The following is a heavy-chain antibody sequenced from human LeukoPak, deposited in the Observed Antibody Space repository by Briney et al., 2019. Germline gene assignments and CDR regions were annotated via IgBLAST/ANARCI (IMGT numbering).Heavy chain of an antibody. CDR3: ARPYDSSGYWGLDY. D-gene: IGHD3-22*01. CDR1: GGTFSSYA. J-gene: IGHJ4*02. CDR2: IIPIFGTA. V-gene: IGHV1-69*01. Sequence: SSVKVSRKASGGTFSSYAISWVRQAPGQGLEWMGGIIPIFGTANYAQKFQGRVTITADESTSTAYMELSSLRSEDTAVYYCARPYDSSGYWGLDYWGQGTLVTVSS.